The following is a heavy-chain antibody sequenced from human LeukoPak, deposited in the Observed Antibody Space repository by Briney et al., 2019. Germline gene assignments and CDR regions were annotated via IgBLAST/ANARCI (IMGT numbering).Heavy chain of an antibody. D-gene: IGHD1-26*01. J-gene: IGHJ6*03. CDR3: ARAYSGSYGLGYYYMDV. CDR1: GFTFSSYS. Sequence: PGGSLRLSCAASGFTFSSYSMNWVRQAPGKGLEWVSSISSSSSYIYYVDSVKGRFTISKDNAKKSLYLQMNSLRAEDTAVYYCARAYSGSYGLGYYYMDVWGKGTTVTVSS. CDR2: ISSSSSYI. V-gene: IGHV3-21*01.